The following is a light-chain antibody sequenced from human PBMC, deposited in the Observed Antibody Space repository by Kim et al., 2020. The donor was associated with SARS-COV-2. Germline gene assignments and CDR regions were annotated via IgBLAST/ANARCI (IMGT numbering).Light chain of an antibody. CDR1: QTISSW. J-gene: IGKJ1*01. V-gene: IGKV1-5*03. CDR3: QQYNTYPRT. CDR2: KAS. Sequence: ASVGDTVTITCGASQTISSWLAWYQQKPGKAPKLLIYKASSLESGVPSRFSGSGSGTEFTLTISSLQPDDFAAYYCQQYNTYPRTFGQGTKVDIK.